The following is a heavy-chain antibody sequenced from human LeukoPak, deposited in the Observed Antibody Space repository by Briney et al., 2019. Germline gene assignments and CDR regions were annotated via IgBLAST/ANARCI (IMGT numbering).Heavy chain of an antibody. V-gene: IGHV3-53*01. CDR3: AGELGSSGHGY. CDR2: IYRGGST. CDR1: GFTVSSNY. J-gene: IGHJ4*02. D-gene: IGHD6-19*01. Sequence: WGSLRLSCAASGFTVSSNYMSWVRQARGQGLEWVSTIYRGGSTSYADSVKGRFTISRDNSKNTLYLQMNSLRAEDTAVYYCAGELGSSGHGYWGQGTLVTVSS.